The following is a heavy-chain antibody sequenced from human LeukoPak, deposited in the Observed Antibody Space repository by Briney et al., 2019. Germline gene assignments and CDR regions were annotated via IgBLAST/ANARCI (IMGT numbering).Heavy chain of an antibody. V-gene: IGHV4-4*07. CDR2: IYTSGST. D-gene: IGHD4-11*01. J-gene: IGHJ4*02. CDR3: ASETVTTPFDY. Sequence: PSETLSLTCTVSGGSISSYYWSWIRQPAGKGLEWIGRIYTSGSTNYNPSLKSRVTISVYKSKNQFSLKLSSVTAADTAVYYCASETVTTPFDYWGQGTLVTVSS. CDR1: GGSISSYY.